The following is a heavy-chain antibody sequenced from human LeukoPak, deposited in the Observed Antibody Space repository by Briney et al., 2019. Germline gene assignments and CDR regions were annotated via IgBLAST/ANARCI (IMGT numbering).Heavy chain of an antibody. CDR1: GGSISSYY. CDR3: ARLSSGGSYYVHYYYYYMDV. CDR2: IYTSGST. V-gene: IGHV4-4*09. Sequence: PSETLSLTCTVSGGSISSYYWSWIRQPPGKGLEWIGYIYTSGSTNYNPSLKSRVTISVDTSKNQFSQKLSSVTAADTAVYYCARLSSGGSYYVHYYYYYMDVWGKGTTVTVSS. D-gene: IGHD1-26*01. J-gene: IGHJ6*03.